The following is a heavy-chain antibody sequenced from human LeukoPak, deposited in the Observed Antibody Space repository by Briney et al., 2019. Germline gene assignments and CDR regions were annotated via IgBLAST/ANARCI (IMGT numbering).Heavy chain of an antibody. CDR2: ISGSGGST. J-gene: IGHJ6*02. CDR1: GFTFSSCA. CDR3: AKSPVDSSGYRLGSYYYYYGMDV. Sequence: GGSLRLSCAASGFTFSSCAMSWVRQAPGKGLEWVSAISGSGGSTYYADSVKGRFTISRDNSKNTLYLQMNSVRAEDTAVYYCAKSPVDSSGYRLGSYYYYYGMDVWGQGTTVTVSS. V-gene: IGHV3-23*01. D-gene: IGHD3-22*01.